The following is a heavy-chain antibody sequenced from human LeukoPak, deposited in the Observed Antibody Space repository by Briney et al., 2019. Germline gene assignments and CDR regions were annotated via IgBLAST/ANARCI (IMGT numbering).Heavy chain of an antibody. J-gene: IGHJ4*02. CDR1: GFTFGDYA. CDR2: IRYDGSDS. V-gene: IGHV3-30*02. D-gene: IGHD2-2*01. CDR3: AKDIKKYQLPHGNY. Sequence: PGGSLRLSCSAFGFTFGDYAFHWVRQAPGKGLEWLAFIRYDGSDSYYADSVKGRFTISRDNSKNTLYLQMNSLRAEDTAVYYCAKDIKKYQLPHGNYWGQGTLVTVSS.